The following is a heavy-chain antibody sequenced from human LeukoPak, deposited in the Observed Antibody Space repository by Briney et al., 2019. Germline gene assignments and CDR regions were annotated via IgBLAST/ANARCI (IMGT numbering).Heavy chain of an antibody. CDR2: FNPSGGST. CDR3: AGTYGSGSENWFDP. Sequence: ASVKVSCKASGYTFTNYYMHWVRQAPGQGLEWMGVFNPSGGSTSYAQKFQGRVTMTRDMSTSTVYMELSSLRSEDTAVYYCAGTYGSGSENWFDPWGQGTLVTVSS. CDR1: GYTFTNYY. D-gene: IGHD3-10*01. V-gene: IGHV1-46*01. J-gene: IGHJ5*02.